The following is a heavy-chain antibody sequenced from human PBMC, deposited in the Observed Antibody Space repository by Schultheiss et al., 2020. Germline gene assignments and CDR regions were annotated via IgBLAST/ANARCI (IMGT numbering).Heavy chain of an antibody. CDR1: GASISSGSHY. CDR2: IYYSGTT. CDR3: ARYPHCSVSGCLHYYSYYGLDV. J-gene: IGHJ6*02. D-gene: IGHD2-15*01. Sequence: SQTLSLTCTVSGASISSGSHYWSWIRQPAGKGLEWIGRIYYSGTTEYNPSLKSRVTMSVDTSKNQFSLKLSSVTAGDTAIYYCARYPHCSVSGCLHYYSYYGLDVWGQGTAVTVSS. V-gene: IGHV4-61*02.